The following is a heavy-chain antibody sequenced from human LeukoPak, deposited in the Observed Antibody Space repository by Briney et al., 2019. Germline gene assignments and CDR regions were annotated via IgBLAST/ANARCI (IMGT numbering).Heavy chain of an antibody. CDR3: SRATAHWFDP. CDR2: ISSSSSTI. J-gene: IGHJ5*02. CDR1: GFTFSSYS. Sequence: QPGGSLRLSCVVSGFTFSSYSMNSVRQAPGKGLEWVSYISSSSSTIYYADSVKGRFTISRDNAKNSLYLQMNSLRDEDTAVYYCSRATAHWFDPWGQGTLVTVSS. V-gene: IGHV3-48*02.